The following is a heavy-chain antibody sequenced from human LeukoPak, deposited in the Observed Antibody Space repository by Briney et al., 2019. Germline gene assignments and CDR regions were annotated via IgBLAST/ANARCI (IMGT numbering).Heavy chain of an antibody. V-gene: IGHV1-8*01. CDR1: GYTFTRYG. J-gene: IGHJ4*02. D-gene: IGHD6-13*01. Sequence: GASVKVSCKASGYTFTRYGINWVRQVTGQGIEWMGWMNPNRGNTGYAQKFEGTATTNRNTPISTAYMELSSLRSEDTAVYYCARGSKQQPWGQGTLVTVSS. CDR3: ARGSKQQP. CDR2: MNPNRGNT.